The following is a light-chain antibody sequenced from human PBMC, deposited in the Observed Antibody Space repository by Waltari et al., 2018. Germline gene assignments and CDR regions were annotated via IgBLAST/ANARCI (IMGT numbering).Light chain of an antibody. J-gene: IGLJ1*01. CDR1: SSDVGSYNL. Sequence: QSALTQSASVSGSPGQSITISCTGTSSDVGSYNLVSWYQRHPGNAPKLMIYEVTKRPLGVSNRFAGSKSGNTASLTISGLQSEDEADYSCCSYAGASTSLYVFGTGTKVTVL. CDR3: CSYAGASTSLYV. V-gene: IGLV2-23*02. CDR2: EVT.